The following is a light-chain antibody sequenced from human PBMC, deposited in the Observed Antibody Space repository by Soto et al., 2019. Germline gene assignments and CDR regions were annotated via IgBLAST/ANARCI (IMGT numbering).Light chain of an antibody. CDR2: DAS. J-gene: IGKJ3*01. Sequence: DIQMTQSPSSLSASVGDRVTITCQASLDITNYLNWYQQKPGKAPKLLIYDASNLETGVTSRFSGSGSGTDFTFTITSLQPEDIATYYCQQYDRLPFTFGPGTKVDIK. V-gene: IGKV1-33*01. CDR3: QQYDRLPFT. CDR1: LDITNY.